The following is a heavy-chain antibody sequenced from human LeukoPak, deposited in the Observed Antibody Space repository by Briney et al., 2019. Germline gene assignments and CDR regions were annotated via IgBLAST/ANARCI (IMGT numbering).Heavy chain of an antibody. D-gene: IGHD6-19*01. CDR1: GGSISSYY. J-gene: IGHJ6*03. Sequence: SETLSLTCTVSGGSISSYYWSWIRQPAGKGLEWIGRIYTSGSTNYNPSLKSRVTMSVDTSKNQFSLKLSSVTAADTAVYYCAREEWLVGYYYYYMDVWGKGTTVTVSS. CDR3: AREEWLVGYYYYYMDV. V-gene: IGHV4-4*07. CDR2: IYTSGST.